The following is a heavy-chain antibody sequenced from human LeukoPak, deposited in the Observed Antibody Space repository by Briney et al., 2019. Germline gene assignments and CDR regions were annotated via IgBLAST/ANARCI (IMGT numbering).Heavy chain of an antibody. CDR2: INDSGST. J-gene: IGHJ2*01. Sequence: SETLSLTCAVYGGSFSGYYWTWVRQPPGKGLEWIGEINDSGSTNYNPSLKSRVSISIDMSKNQFSLKQTSVTAADTAVYYCARYGGAVAGMTWYFNLWGRGTLVTVSS. D-gene: IGHD6-19*01. CDR1: GGSFSGYY. CDR3: ARYGGAVAGMTWYFNL. V-gene: IGHV4-34*01.